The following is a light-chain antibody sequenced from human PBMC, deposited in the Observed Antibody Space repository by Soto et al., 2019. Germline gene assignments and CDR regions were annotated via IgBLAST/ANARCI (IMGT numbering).Light chain of an antibody. CDR1: QSVSSSY. Sequence: EIVLTQSPGTLSLSPVERATLSCRASQSVSSSYLAWYQQKPGQAPRLLIYGASSRATGIPDRFSGSGSRKGFTRTISRLEPEQFAGYYCQQYRTSPVTFGSGPKVDS. CDR2: GAS. V-gene: IGKV3-20*01. CDR3: QQYRTSPVT. J-gene: IGKJ3*01.